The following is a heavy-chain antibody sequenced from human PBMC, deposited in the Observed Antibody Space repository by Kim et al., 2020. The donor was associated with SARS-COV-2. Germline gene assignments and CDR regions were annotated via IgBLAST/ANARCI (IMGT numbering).Heavy chain of an antibody. J-gene: IGHJ4*02. CDR1: GFTFSSYG. CDR2: ISYDGSNE. D-gene: IGHD3-22*01. CDR3: AKDLGYYDSSGYLDY. V-gene: IGHV3-30*18. Sequence: GGSLRLSCAASGFTFSSYGMHWVRQAPGKGLEWVAVISYDGSNEYYADSVKGRFTISRDNSKNTLYLQMNSLRAEDTAVYYCAKDLGYYDSSGYLDYWGQGTLVTVSS.